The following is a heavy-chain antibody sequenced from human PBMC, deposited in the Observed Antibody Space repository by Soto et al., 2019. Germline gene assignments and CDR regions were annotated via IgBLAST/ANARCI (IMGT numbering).Heavy chain of an antibody. V-gene: IGHV1-58*02. J-gene: IGHJ4*02. CDR2: IVVGSGHI. CDR1: GFTFINSA. Sequence: QMQLAQSGPEVKKPGTSVKVSCKASGFTFINSAIQWVRQARGQRLEWMGWIVVGSGHINSAQKFQEILSITSDMATSTAYMELSRLTLEDTAVYYCAAVQAWGATFHFWGPGTLVTFSS. CDR3: AAVQAWGATFHF. D-gene: IGHD1-26*01.